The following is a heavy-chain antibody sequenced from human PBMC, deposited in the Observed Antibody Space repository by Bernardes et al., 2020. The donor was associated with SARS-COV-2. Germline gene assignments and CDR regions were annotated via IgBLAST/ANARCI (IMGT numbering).Heavy chain of an antibody. CDR1: GFTFSSYD. V-gene: IGHV3-21*01. CDR2: ISSSSSYK. CDR3: ARLDDSSSWYVG. Sequence: GGSLRLSCVASGFTFSSYDMNWVRQVPGKGLAWVSFISSSSSYKYYADSVKGRFTISRDNAKNSVYLQLNSLTTEDTAVYYCARLDDSSSWYVGWGRGTLVTVSS. J-gene: IGHJ4*02. D-gene: IGHD6-13*01.